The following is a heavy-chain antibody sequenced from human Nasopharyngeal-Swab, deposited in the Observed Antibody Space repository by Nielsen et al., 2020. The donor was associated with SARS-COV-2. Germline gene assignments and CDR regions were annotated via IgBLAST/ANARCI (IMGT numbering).Heavy chain of an antibody. V-gene: IGHV1-8*01. J-gene: IGHJ6*02. Sequence: ASVKVSCKASGYTFTSYDINWVRQATGQGLEWMGWMNPNSGNTGYAQKFQDRVTMTRNTSISTAYMELSSLRSEDTAVYYCAGELELPHYYYGMDVWGQGTTVTVSS. D-gene: IGHD1-7*01. CDR2: MNPNSGNT. CDR3: AGELELPHYYYGMDV. CDR1: GYTFTSYD.